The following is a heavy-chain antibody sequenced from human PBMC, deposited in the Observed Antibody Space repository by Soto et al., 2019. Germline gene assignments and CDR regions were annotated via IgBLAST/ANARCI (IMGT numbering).Heavy chain of an antibody. CDR2: LSDGGSTT. V-gene: IGHV3-23*01. J-gene: IGHJ4*02. CDR3: AKGPEYDILTGCDY. CDR1: GFTFILSA. D-gene: IGHD3-9*01. Sequence: EVQLLESGGGFVQPGESLRLSCAASGFTFILSAMSWVRQAPGRGLDWVSSLSDGGSTTDYADSVKGRFTISRDNSKNTVHLQMNSLRAEDTAVYYCAKGPEYDILTGCDYWGQGALVTVSS.